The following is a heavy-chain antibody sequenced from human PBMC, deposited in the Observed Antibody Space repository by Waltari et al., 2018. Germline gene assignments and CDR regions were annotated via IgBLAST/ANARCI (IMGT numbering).Heavy chain of an antibody. CDR1: GFTFSSYS. V-gene: IGHV3-21*01. Sequence: EVQLVESGGGLVKPGGSLRLSCAASGFTFSSYSMNWVRQAPGKGLEWVSSISSSSSYIYYADSVKGRFTISRDNAKNSLYLQMNSLRAEDTAVYYCARGAGAAASLPDYWGQGTLVTVSS. J-gene: IGHJ4*02. CDR3: ARGAGAAASLPDY. D-gene: IGHD2-2*01. CDR2: ISSSSSYI.